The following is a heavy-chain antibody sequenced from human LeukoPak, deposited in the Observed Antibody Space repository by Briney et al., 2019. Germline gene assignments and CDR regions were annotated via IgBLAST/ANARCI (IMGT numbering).Heavy chain of an antibody. CDR1: GGSFSGYY. D-gene: IGHD3-10*01. CDR3: ARGNVLLWFGELLPLDY. Sequence: SETLSLTCAVYGGSFSGYYWSWIRQPPGKGLEWIGEINHSGSTNYNPSLKSRVTISVDTSKNQFSLKLSSVTAADTAVYYCARGNVLLWFGELLPLDYWGQGTLVTVSS. J-gene: IGHJ4*02. CDR2: INHSGST. V-gene: IGHV4-34*01.